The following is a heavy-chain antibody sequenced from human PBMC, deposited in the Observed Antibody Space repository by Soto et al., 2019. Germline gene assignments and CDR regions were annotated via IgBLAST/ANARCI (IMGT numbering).Heavy chain of an antibody. CDR1: GGSVSSGSYY. J-gene: IGHJ4*02. D-gene: IGHD3-3*01. V-gene: IGHV4-61*01. CDR2: LYYSGST. CDR3: ARGQAFWTGYYRMPYYFDY. Sequence: AETLSLTCTVSGGSVSSGSYYWSWIRQPPGKGLEYIGYLYYSGSTNYNPSLKSRVTISVDTPKNQFSLKLTSVTAADTAIYYCARGQAFWTGYYRMPYYFDYWGLGTLVTVSS.